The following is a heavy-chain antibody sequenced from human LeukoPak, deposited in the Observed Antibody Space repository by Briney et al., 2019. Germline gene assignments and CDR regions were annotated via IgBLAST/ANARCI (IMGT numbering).Heavy chain of an antibody. CDR1: GGSFSGYY. CDR3: ARRRGRYNWNVAPFDY. CDR2: INHSGST. J-gene: IGHJ4*02. D-gene: IGHD1-1*01. V-gene: IGHV4-34*01. Sequence: SETLSLTCAVYGGSFSGYYWSWIRQPPGKGLEWIGEINHSGSTNYNPSLKSRVTISVDTSKNQFSLKLSSVTAADTAVYYCARRRGRYNWNVAPFDYWGQGTLVTVSS.